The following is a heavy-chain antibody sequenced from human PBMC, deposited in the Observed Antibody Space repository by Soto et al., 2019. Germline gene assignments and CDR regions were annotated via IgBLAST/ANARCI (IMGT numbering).Heavy chain of an antibody. CDR2: ITSSGRTM. J-gene: IGHJ4*02. Sequence: GGSLRLSCAASGFTFSGFEMNWVRQAPGRGLEWIAFITSSGRTMSYGDSVKGRFTISRDNVDNSVYLQMNSLRAEDSAVYYCVRQAFSYSYAHPYFFDYWGQGTLVTVSS. CDR3: VRQAFSYSYAHPYFFDY. D-gene: IGHD5-18*01. CDR1: GFTFSGFE. V-gene: IGHV3-48*03.